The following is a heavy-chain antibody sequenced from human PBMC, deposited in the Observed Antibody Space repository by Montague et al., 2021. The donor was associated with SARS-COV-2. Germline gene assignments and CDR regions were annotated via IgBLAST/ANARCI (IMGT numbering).Heavy chain of an antibody. CDR1: GGFINDNYH. CDR3: AAYSVGLGGRGY. Sequence: ETLSLTCTVTGGFINDNYHWSWMRQSPGTGLEWIGLNVYSDFSPSLWGRVTISVDPYRNQFSLKLTSVTAADTAVYYCAAYSVGLGGRGYWGQGTLVTVSS. V-gene: IGHV4-59*08. J-gene: IGHJ4*02. CDR2: NVYS. D-gene: IGHD3-16*01.